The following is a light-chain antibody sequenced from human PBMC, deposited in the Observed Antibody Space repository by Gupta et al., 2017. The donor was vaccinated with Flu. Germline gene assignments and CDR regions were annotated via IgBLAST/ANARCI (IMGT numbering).Light chain of an antibody. J-gene: IGKJ1*01. Sequence: PSSLSASVGDRVIITCRASQGISNYLAWYQQKPGKAPKLLIHAAPTLQSGVPSRFSGSGSGTDFTLTISSLQPEDVATYYCQKYNSAPRTFGQGTKVEIK. CDR1: QGISNY. V-gene: IGKV1-27*01. CDR2: AAP. CDR3: QKYNSAPRT.